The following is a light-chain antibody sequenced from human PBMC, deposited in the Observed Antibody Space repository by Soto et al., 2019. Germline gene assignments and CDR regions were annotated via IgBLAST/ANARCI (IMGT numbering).Light chain of an antibody. V-gene: IGKV3-11*01. J-gene: IGKJ3*01. Sequence: EVVLTQSPGTLSLSPGERATLSCRASQNVSSYVAWYQQKPGQSPRLLIYDASKRATGIPARFSGSGSGADFTLPISSLEPEDFAFYYCQQRFFGPGTKVDLK. CDR1: QNVSSY. CDR3: QQRF. CDR2: DAS.